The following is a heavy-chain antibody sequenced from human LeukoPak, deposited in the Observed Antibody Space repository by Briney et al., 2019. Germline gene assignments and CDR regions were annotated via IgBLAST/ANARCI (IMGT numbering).Heavy chain of an antibody. CDR1: GYTFTSYY. D-gene: IGHD5-18*01. Sequence: ASVKVSCKASGYTFTSYYMHWVRQAPGQGLEWMGIINPSGGSTSYAQKFQGRVTITADKSTSTAYMELSSLRSEDTAVYYCARDFIRGSSFAYRLLESWGQGTLVIVSS. J-gene: IGHJ4*02. CDR3: ARDFIRGSSFAYRLLES. CDR2: INPSGGST. V-gene: IGHV1-46*01.